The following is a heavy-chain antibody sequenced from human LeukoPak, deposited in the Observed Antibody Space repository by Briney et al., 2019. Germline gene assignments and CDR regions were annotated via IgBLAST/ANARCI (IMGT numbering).Heavy chain of an antibody. J-gene: IGHJ3*02. V-gene: IGHV1-69*13. Sequence: SVKVSCKASGGTFSSYAISWVRQAPGQGLEWMGGITPIFGTANYAQKFQGRVTITADESTSTAYMELSSLRSEDTAVYYCARGSPTPEDIVVVPAAYDAFDIWGQGTMVTVSS. CDR2: ITPIFGTA. D-gene: IGHD2-2*01. CDR1: GGTFSSYA. CDR3: ARGSPTPEDIVVVPAAYDAFDI.